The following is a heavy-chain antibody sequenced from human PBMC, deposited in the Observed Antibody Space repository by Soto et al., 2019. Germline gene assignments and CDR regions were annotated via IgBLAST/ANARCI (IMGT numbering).Heavy chain of an antibody. CDR1: GGTFSSYA. CDR3: ATRPQVSIAAKDYYYYGLDV. Sequence: SVKVSCKASGGTFSSYAISRVRQAPGQGLEWMGGIIPIFGTANYAQKFQGRVTITADESTSTAYMELSSLRSEDTAVYYCATRPQVSIAAKDYYYYGLDVWG. V-gene: IGHV1-69*13. CDR2: IIPIFGTA. D-gene: IGHD6-6*01. J-gene: IGHJ6*01.